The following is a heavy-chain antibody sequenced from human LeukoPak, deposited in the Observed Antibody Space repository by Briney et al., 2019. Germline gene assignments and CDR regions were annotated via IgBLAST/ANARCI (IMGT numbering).Heavy chain of an antibody. D-gene: IGHD3-10*01. J-gene: IGHJ6*02. CDR3: VKAALVTVVRGVYFYYYGTAG. CDR2: ISGSGGST. V-gene: IGHV3-23*01. Sequence: QSGGSLRLSCAASGFTFSSYAMSWIRQAPGKGLEWVSDISGSGGSTYYADSVRGRFTISRDNSKNTLYLRMNSPGAEDTAVYYCVKAALVTVVRGVYFYYYGTAGCSEGTT. CDR1: GFTFSSYA.